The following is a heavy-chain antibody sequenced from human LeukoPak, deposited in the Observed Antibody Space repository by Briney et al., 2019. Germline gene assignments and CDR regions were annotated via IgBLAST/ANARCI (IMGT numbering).Heavy chain of an antibody. J-gene: IGHJ1*01. CDR2: INPNSGGT. CDR1: GYTFTGYY. V-gene: IGHV1-2*02. CDR3: AREWDGSSSWYPGHFQH. D-gene: IGHD6-13*01. Sequence: ASVKVPCKASGYTFTGYYMHWVRQAPGQGLEWMGWINPNSGGTNYAQKFQGRVTMTRDTSISTAYMELSRLRSDDTAVYYCAREWDGSSSWYPGHFQHWGQGTLVTVSS.